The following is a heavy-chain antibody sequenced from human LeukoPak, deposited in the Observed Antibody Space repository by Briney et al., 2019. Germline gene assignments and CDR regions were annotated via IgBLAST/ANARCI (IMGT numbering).Heavy chain of an antibody. V-gene: IGHV4-59*08. J-gene: IGHJ4*02. Sequence: SETLSLTCTVSGGSISSYYWSWIRQPPGKGLEWIGCIYYSGSTNYNPSLKTRVTISVDTSKNQFSLRLTSVTAADTAVYYCARRGGCSGGSCYGDTFDYWGQGTLVTVSS. CDR2: IYYSGST. D-gene: IGHD2-15*01. CDR1: GGSISSYY. CDR3: ARRGGCSGGSCYGDTFDY.